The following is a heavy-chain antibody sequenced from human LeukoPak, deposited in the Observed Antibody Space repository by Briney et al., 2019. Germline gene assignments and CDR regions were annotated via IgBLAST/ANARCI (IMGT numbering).Heavy chain of an antibody. V-gene: IGHV4-61*02. CDR2: IYTSGST. CDR1: GGSISSGSYY. J-gene: IGHJ5*02. CDR3: ARDTSDFWSGYFDP. Sequence: PSQTLSLTCTVSGGSISSGSYYWSWIRQPAGKGLEWIGRIYTSGSTNYNPSLKSRVTISVDTSKNQFSLKLSSVTAADTAVYYCARDTSDFWSGYFDPRGQGTLVTVSS. D-gene: IGHD3-3*01.